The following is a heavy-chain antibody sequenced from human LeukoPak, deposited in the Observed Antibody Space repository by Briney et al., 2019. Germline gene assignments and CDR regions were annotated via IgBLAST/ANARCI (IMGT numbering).Heavy chain of an antibody. V-gene: IGHV3-23*01. CDR1: GFTVSSSY. CDR3: AKGDTTWSGN. Sequence: GGSLRLSCAASGFTVSSSYMSWVRQAPGKGLEWVSTIRVSSSSTYYADSVKGRFTISRDNSKNTLYLQMNNLRAEDTAVYYCAKGDTTWSGNWGQGTLVTVSS. CDR2: IRVSSSST. D-gene: IGHD1-14*01. J-gene: IGHJ4*02.